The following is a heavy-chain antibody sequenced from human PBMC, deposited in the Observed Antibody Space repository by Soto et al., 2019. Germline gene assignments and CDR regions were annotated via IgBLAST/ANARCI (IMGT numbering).Heavy chain of an antibody. CDR1: GFTFSDYY. Sequence: QVQLVESGGGLVEPGGSLRLSCAASGFTFSDYYMSWIRQAPGKGLEWVSYISSSGSTIYYADSVKGRFTISRDNAKNSLYLQMNSLRAEDTAVYYCARVMYSSGNALWDNWFDPWGQGTLVTVSS. CDR3: ARVMYSSGNALWDNWFDP. J-gene: IGHJ5*02. V-gene: IGHV3-11*01. D-gene: IGHD6-19*01. CDR2: ISSSGSTI.